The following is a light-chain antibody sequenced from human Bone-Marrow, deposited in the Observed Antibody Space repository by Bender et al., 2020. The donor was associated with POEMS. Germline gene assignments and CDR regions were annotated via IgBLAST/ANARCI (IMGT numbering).Light chain of an antibody. CDR1: SSDIGSNS. Sequence: QSVLTQPPSVSGAPGQRVTISCSGSSSDIGSNSVYWFQQLPGTAPKLLIYRDTQRPSGVPDRFSGSKSGTSASLAISGLRSEDEADYYCAAWDDSLSGVVFGEGTKLTVL. CDR2: RDT. J-gene: IGLJ2*01. V-gene: IGLV1-47*01. CDR3: AAWDDSLSGVV.